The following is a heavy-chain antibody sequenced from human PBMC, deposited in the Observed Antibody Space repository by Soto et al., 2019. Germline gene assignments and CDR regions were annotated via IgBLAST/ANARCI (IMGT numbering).Heavy chain of an antibody. D-gene: IGHD2-8*02. CDR1: GGSISSSNW. Sequence: SDTLSLTCAVSGGSISSSNWWSWVRQPPGKGLEWIGEIYHTGSTNYNPSLKSRVTISVDTSKNQFSLKLTSVTAADTAVYYCARDKITGLFDYWGQGTLVTVSS. CDR2: IYHTGST. V-gene: IGHV4-4*02. J-gene: IGHJ4*02. CDR3: ARDKITGLFDY.